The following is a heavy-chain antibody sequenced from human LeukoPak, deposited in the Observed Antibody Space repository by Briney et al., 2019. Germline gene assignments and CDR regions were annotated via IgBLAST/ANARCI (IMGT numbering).Heavy chain of an antibody. J-gene: IGHJ5*02. CDR3: ARDGSDYGDYTGKWFDP. CDR2: IYHSGST. Sequence: PSETLSLTCTVSGGSISSSSYYWGWICQPPGKGLEWIGEIYHSGSTNYNPSLKSRVTISVDKSKNQFSLKLSSVTAADTAVYYCARDGSDYGDYTGKWFDPWGQGTLVTVSS. CDR1: GGSISSSSYY. V-gene: IGHV4-39*07. D-gene: IGHD4-17*01.